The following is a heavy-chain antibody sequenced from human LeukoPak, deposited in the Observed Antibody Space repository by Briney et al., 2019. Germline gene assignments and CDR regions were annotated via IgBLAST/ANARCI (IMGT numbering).Heavy chain of an antibody. CDR1: GFTFNNYA. D-gene: IGHD6-6*01. J-gene: IGHJ4*02. Sequence: PGGSLRLSCAASGFTFNNYAMHWVRQAPDKGLEWVAVKSYDGSNKYYADSVKGRFTISRDNSKNTLYLQMNSLRAEDTAVYYCARDGGEQLVGPFDYWGQGTLVTVSS. CDR3: ARDGGEQLVGPFDY. V-gene: IGHV3-30-3*01. CDR2: KSYDGSNK.